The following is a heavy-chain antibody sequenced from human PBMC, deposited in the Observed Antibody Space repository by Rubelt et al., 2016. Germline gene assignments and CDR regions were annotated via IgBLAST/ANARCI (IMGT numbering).Heavy chain of an antibody. Sequence: QITLKESGPTLVKPTQTLTLTCTFSGFSLNSNGVAVGWIRQPPGKALEWLALIYWDDDKRYSPSLKSRLTITKDTSKNQVVLKMANLDSVDTATEYCAHRSPTYYYGSGSSWFDPWGPGTLVTVSA. V-gene: IGHV2-5*02. D-gene: IGHD3-10*01. CDR2: IYWDDDK. CDR3: AHRSPTYYYGSGSSWFDP. J-gene: IGHJ5*02. CDR1: GFSLNSNGVA.